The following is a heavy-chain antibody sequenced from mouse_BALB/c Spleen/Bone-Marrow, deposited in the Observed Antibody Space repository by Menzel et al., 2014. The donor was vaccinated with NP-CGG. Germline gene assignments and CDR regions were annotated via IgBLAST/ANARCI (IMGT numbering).Heavy chain of an antibody. CDR1: GYTFNNYY. V-gene: IGHV1S81*02. D-gene: IGHD1-2*01. J-gene: IGHJ1*01. CDR3: TRSGIYGYCTDIDD. Sequence: QVQLQQSRAELVKPGASVKSSCKVSGYTFNNYYVYWVQQRPGKGLEWIGEINPSTGVTNFNEKFMSKATMSVDNSSNTAYMHLSSLTSEDLEYYDCTRSGIYGYCTDIDDWGAGTTVTVSS. CDR2: INPSTGVT.